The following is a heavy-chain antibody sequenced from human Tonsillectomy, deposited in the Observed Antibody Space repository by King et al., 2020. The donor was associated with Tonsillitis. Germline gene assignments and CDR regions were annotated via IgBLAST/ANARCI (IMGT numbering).Heavy chain of an antibody. CDR1: GYSIASGYY. J-gene: IGHJ3*02. V-gene: IGHV4-38-2*02. CDR3: AKDQADHIVAKSWAFDI. CDR2: IYHSGST. D-gene: IGHD5-12*01. Sequence: QLQESGPGLVKPSETLSLTCTVSGYSIASGYYWGWIRQPPGKGLEWIGNIYHSGSTYYNPSLKSRVTISVDTFKNQISLKLNSVTAADTAVYYCAKDQADHIVAKSWAFDIWGQGTMVTVSS.